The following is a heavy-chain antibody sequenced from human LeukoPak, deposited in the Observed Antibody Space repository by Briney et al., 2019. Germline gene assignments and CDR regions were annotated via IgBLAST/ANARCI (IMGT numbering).Heavy chain of an antibody. CDR1: GGSFSGYY. CDR3: ASSIPYIWSGYYDAFDI. Sequence: SETLSLTCAVYGGSFSGYYWSWIRQPPGKGLEWIGEISHSGSTNYNPSLKSRVTISVDTSKNQFSLKLSSVTAADTAVYYCASSIPYIWSGYYDAFDIWGQGTMVTVSS. D-gene: IGHD3-3*01. V-gene: IGHV4-34*01. J-gene: IGHJ3*02. CDR2: ISHSGST.